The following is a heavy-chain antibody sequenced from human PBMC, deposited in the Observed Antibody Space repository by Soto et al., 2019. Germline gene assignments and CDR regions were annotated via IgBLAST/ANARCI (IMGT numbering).Heavy chain of an antibody. Sequence: RLSCAASGFTFSSYGMHWVRQAPGKGLEWVAVISYDGSNKYYADSVKGRFTISRDNSKNTLYLQMNSLRAEDTAVYYCAKGARGVYYDILTGPSSRMDVWGQGTTVTVSS. CDR2: ISYDGSNK. J-gene: IGHJ6*02. V-gene: IGHV3-30*18. CDR3: AKGARGVYYDILTGPSSRMDV. CDR1: GFTFSSYG. D-gene: IGHD3-9*01.